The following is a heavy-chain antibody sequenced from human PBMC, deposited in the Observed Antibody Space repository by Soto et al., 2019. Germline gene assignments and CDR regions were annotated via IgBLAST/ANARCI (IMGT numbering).Heavy chain of an antibody. CDR2: SKKKADGGTT. CDR3: RSQWLD. D-gene: IGHD6-19*01. Sequence: EVQLVESGGGLVKPGGSLILSCAASRFTFSNAWMSCVRQASGKGLESVGRSKKKADGGTTDYAAPLKGRFTISRDDAKNTLYLQMSSLKTEAPAVYYCRSQWLDWGQGTLVTVSS. CDR1: RFTFSNAW. J-gene: IGHJ4*02. V-gene: IGHV3-15*01.